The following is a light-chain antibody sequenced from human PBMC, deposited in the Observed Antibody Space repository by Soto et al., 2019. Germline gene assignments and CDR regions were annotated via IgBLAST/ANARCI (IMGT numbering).Light chain of an antibody. Sequence: DLHMTQSPSSLSASIRDRVSITCRASQNITTCLHWYQQRPGRSPNLLIYAASHLQNGVPSRFSGSGSGPDFTLTIDSLQPEDFATYYCQQSYTAPWTFGQGTKLEIK. CDR1: QNITTC. CDR2: AAS. V-gene: IGKV1-39*01. J-gene: IGKJ1*01. CDR3: QQSYTAPWT.